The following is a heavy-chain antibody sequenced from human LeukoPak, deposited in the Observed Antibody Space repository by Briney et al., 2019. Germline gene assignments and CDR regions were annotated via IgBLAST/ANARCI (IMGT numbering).Heavy chain of an antibody. V-gene: IGHV1-2*02. J-gene: IGHJ5*02. CDR1: GYTFTGYY. D-gene: IGHD2-2*01. Sequence: RASVKLSCKASGYTFTGYYMHWVRPAPGQGLEWMGWISPNSGDTYIAQKFQGRVTMTRDTSIATSYMEVDSLTSDDTAVYYCARESACGTTNCLAPADWLDPWGQGTLVIVSS. CDR2: ISPNSGDT. CDR3: ARESACGTTNCLAPADWLDP.